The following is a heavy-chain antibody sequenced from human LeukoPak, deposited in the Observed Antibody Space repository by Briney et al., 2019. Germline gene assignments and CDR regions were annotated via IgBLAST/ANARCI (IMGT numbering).Heavy chain of an antibody. Sequence: WASVKVSCKASGGTFSSYAISWVRQAPGQGLEWMGRIIPILGIANYAQKFQGRVTITADKSTSTAYMELSSLRSEDTAVCYCARGARFLEWSYDYYYYGMDVWGQGTTVTVSS. CDR2: IIPILGIA. CDR3: ARGARFLEWSYDYYYYGMDV. CDR1: GGTFSSYA. D-gene: IGHD3-3*01. J-gene: IGHJ6*02. V-gene: IGHV1-69*04.